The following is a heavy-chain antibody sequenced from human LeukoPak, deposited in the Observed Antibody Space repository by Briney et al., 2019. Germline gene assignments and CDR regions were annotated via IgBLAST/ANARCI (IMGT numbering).Heavy chain of an antibody. Sequence: ASVEVSCKASGYTFTSYGIGWVRQAPGQGLEWMGWISAYNGNTNYAQKLQGRVTMTTDTSTSTAYMELRSLRSDDTAVYYCARDRKIAVAASFDYWGQGTLVTVSS. CDR2: ISAYNGNT. J-gene: IGHJ4*02. CDR3: ARDRKIAVAASFDY. V-gene: IGHV1-18*01. D-gene: IGHD6-19*01. CDR1: GYTFTSYG.